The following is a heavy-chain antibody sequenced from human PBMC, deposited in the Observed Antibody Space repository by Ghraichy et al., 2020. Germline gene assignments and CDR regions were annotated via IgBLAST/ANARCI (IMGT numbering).Heavy chain of an antibody. D-gene: IGHD1-26*01. V-gene: IGHV3-30*03. CDR1: GFPFSRYG. J-gene: IGHJ4*02. Sequence: GGSLRLSCKGSGFPFSRYGMHWVRRAPGKGLEWVALRSPDKETKFYADSVRGRFTISRDDSKSTIFLRMNNLRPEDTGIYYCARGNDGSPDSWGPGTLVIVSS. CDR3: ARGNDGSPDS. CDR2: RSPDKETK.